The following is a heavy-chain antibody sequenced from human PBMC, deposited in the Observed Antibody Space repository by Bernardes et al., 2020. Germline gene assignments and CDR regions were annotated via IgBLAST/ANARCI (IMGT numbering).Heavy chain of an antibody. CDR1: GFTFSIDW. J-gene: IGHJ4*02. CDR2: ISQDGSDK. Sequence: GGYLRLSCAASGFTFSIDWMTWVRQAPGKGLEWLASISQDGSDKYYVDSVKGRFTVSRDNAKNSLYLQMNSLRAEDSALYYCARYFDSTLYYSPRLDSWGQGTLVTVSS. V-gene: IGHV3-7*01. CDR3: ARYFDSTLYYSPRLDS. D-gene: IGHD3-22*01.